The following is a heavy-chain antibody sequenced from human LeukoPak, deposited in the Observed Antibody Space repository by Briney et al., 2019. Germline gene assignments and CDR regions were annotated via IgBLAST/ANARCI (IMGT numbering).Heavy chain of an antibody. J-gene: IGHJ3*01. CDR2: INSGGAP. Sequence: GGSLRLSCAASGFTFSNYAVMWVRQAPGQGLEWVSAINSGGAPRYADSVKGRFTISRDNSKNMLYLQMNSLRAEDTAQYFCASDPNGDYIGAFEFWGQGTGVTVSS. D-gene: IGHD4-17*01. V-gene: IGHV3-23*01. CDR1: GFTFSNYA. CDR3: ASDPNGDYIGAFEF.